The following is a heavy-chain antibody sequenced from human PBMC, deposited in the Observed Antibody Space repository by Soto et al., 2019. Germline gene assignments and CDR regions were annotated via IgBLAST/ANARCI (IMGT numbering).Heavy chain of an antibody. CDR1: GFTFSYYW. V-gene: IGHV3-74*01. CDR2: IHSDGRST. CDR3: ARGDRGAFDL. J-gene: IGHJ3*01. D-gene: IGHD1-26*01. Sequence: EVQLVESGGGLVRPGGSLRHSCAASGFTFSYYWMHWVRQAPGKVLVWVSRIHSDGRSTTYGDFVKGRFIIYRDNAMNTVDLHMNSVRVEDTAVYYCARGDRGAFDLWGQGTVVTVSS.